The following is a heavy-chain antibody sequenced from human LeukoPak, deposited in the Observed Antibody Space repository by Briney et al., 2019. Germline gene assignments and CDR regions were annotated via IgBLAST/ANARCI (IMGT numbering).Heavy chain of an antibody. CDR3: ARGNSGWYYLDY. Sequence: GASVKVSCKASGYTFSRNDISWVRQAPGQGLEWMGWLSVYNGNTNYAQKFEGRITMTTDTSTSTAYMDLRSLRFDDTAVYYCARGNSGWYYLDYWGQGTLVTVSS. J-gene: IGHJ4*02. D-gene: IGHD6-19*01. CDR2: LSVYNGNT. CDR1: GYTFSRND. V-gene: IGHV1-18*04.